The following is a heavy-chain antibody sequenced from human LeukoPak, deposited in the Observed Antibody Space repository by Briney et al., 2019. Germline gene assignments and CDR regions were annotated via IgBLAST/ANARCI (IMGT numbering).Heavy chain of an antibody. CDR2: ISSSSSTI. J-gene: IGHJ4*02. Sequence: PGGSLRLSCAASGFTFSSYSMNWVRQAPGKGLEWVSYISSSSSTIYYADSVKGRFTISRDNSKSSLYLQMNSLRDEDTAVYYCARQWLGLEGFDYWGQGTLVTVSS. D-gene: IGHD6-19*01. CDR1: GFTFSSYS. CDR3: ARQWLGLEGFDY. V-gene: IGHV3-48*02.